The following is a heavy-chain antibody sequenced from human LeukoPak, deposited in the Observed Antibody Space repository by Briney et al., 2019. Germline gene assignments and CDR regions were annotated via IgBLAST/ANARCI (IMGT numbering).Heavy chain of an antibody. CDR2: IYYSGST. V-gene: IGHV4-39*01. Sequence: SETLSLTCTVSGGSISSSSYYWGWIRQPPGKGLEWIGSIYYSGSTYYNPSLKSRVTISVDTSKNQFSLKLSSVTAADTAVYYCARGIGPNEWVNWFDPWGQGTLVTVSS. CDR1: GGSISSSSYY. D-gene: IGHD1-26*01. J-gene: IGHJ5*02. CDR3: ARGIGPNEWVNWFDP.